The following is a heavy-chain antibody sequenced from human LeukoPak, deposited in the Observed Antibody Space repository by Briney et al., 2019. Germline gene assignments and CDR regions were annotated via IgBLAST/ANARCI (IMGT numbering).Heavy chain of an antibody. D-gene: IGHD3-10*01. CDR2: IHSRGDNT. CDR1: GFSFNSFG. V-gene: IGHV3-23*01. J-gene: IGHJ6*03. CDR3: ARQILRGSYFYYLDV. Sequence: GSLRLSCAASGFSFNSFGMSWVRQTPGKGLEWVSSIHSRGDNTHYADSLEGRFTISRDTWKNTVYLQMNRLRVEDTATYYCARQILRGSYFYYLDVWGTGTPVTVSS.